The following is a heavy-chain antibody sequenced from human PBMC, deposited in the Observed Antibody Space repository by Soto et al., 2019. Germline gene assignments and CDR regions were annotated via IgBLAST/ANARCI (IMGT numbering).Heavy chain of an antibody. D-gene: IGHD3-16*01. J-gene: IGHJ4*02. CDR3: AEEYVGGIRMITGYCDY. CDR2: ISGSGADT. V-gene: IGHV3-23*01. CDR1: GITFRSHA. Sequence: EVQLLESGGGLVQPGGSLRLSCAVSGITFRSHALSWVRQAPGKGLEWVSGISGSGADTHYAYSVKGRFTISRDNSTNKLSVKIVGLRADDTAVYYCAEEYVGGIRMITGYCDYWGRGTLVTVSS.